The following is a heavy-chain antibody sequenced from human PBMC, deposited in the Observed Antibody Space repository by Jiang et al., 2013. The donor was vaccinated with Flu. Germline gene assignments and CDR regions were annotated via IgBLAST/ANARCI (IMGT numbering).Heavy chain of an antibody. CDR2: IYWDDDK. Sequence: KPTQTLTLTCTFSGFSLSTNDVGVGWIRQPPGKALEWLALIYWDDDKRYSPSLKSRLSITKDTSKNQVVLTMSNMDPVDTATYYCARNSPFIITREDAWDGFDIWGQGTVVTVSS. CDR1: GFSLSTNDVG. D-gene: IGHD3-16*01. CDR3: ARNSPFIITREDAWDGFDI. J-gene: IGHJ3*02. V-gene: IGHV2-5*02.